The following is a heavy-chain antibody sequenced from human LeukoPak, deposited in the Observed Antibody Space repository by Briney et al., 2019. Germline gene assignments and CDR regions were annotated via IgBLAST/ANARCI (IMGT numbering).Heavy chain of an antibody. V-gene: IGHV3-30*02. Sequence: GGSLRLSCTASGSTFSTYGMLWVRQAPGKGLEWVAFVRYDGSDKYFADSVKGRFTISRDNSKNTLYLQMSGLRAEDTAVYHCAREYGSGSVHSLLFDNRGQGTLVTVSS. J-gene: IGHJ4*02. CDR2: VRYDGSDK. CDR1: GSTFSTYG. CDR3: AREYGSGSVHSLLFDN. D-gene: IGHD3-10*01.